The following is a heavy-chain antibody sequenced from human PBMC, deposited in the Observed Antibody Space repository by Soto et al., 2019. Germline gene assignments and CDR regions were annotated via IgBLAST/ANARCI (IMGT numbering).Heavy chain of an antibody. Sequence: GGSLRLSCAASGFTFSSYAMHWVRQAPGKGLEWVAVISYDGSNKYYADSVKGRFTISRDNSKNTLYLQMNSLRAEDSAVYYCAREAGNDFCSGYYGHFDYWGQGTLVTVSS. D-gene: IGHD3-3*01. V-gene: IGHV3-30*04. CDR1: GFTFSSYA. CDR3: AREAGNDFCSGYYGHFDY. J-gene: IGHJ4*02. CDR2: ISYDGSNK.